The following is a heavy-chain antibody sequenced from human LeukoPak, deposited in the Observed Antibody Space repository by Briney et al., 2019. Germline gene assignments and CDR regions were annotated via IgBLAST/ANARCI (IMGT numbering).Heavy chain of an antibody. CDR2: ISGSGGGT. J-gene: IGHJ5*02. CDR3: AKAGLGSGMNWFDP. V-gene: IGHV3-23*01. Sequence: PGGSLRLSCAASGFTFSSYAMSWVRQAPGKGLEWVSAISGSGGGTYYADSVKGRFTISRDNSKNTLYLQMNSLRAEDTAVYYCAKAGLGSGMNWFDPWGQGTLVTVSS. D-gene: IGHD3-10*01. CDR1: GFTFSSYA.